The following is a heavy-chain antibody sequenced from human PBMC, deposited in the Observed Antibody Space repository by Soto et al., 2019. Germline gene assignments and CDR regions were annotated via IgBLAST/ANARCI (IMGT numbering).Heavy chain of an antibody. CDR1: GGSINDFY. J-gene: IGHJ4*02. Sequence: SETLSLTCTVSGGSINDFYWSWMRQPPGKGLEWIGYIYYSGSTDYNPSLKGRVTISVDTSKNQFSLKLRSVTAADTAVYYCARVGGVAARTFDYWGQGTLVTVSS. CDR3: ARVGGVAARTFDY. V-gene: IGHV4-59*01. CDR2: IYYSGST. D-gene: IGHD6-6*01.